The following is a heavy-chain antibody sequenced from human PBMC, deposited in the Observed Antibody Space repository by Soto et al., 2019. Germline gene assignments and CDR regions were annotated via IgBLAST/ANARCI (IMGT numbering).Heavy chain of an antibody. D-gene: IGHD5-18*01. J-gene: IGHJ6*02. CDR1: SGSMSSSLNH. CDR2: INYSGST. V-gene: IGHV4-39*01. CDR3: ARFGYSYGKYYYYYYGMDV. Sequence: SETLSLTCIVSSGSMSSSLNHWGWIRQPPGKGLEWIGNINYSGSTYYNPSLQSRLTISVDTSNNQFSLTLSSVTAADTAVYYCARFGYSYGKYYYYYYGMDVWGQGTTVT.